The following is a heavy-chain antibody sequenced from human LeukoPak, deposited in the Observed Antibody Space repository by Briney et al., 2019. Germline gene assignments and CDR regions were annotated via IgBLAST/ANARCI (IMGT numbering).Heavy chain of an antibody. CDR2: TYYKSKWYN. V-gene: IGHV6-1*01. CDR1: RDSLPRKSGA. J-gene: IGHJ4*02. D-gene: IGHD6-13*01. CDR3: ARSSSYIDY. Sequence: QALPVTCPISRDSLPRKSGAWSWIRSAPSRGLGWLGRTYYKSKWYNDYAVSVKSRITINPDTSKNQFSLQLNSVTPEDTAVYYCARSSSYIDYWGQGTLVTVSS.